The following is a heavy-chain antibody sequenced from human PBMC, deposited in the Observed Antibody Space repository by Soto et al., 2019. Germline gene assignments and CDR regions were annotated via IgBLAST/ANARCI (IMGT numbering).Heavy chain of an antibody. D-gene: IGHD6-13*01. J-gene: IGHJ5*02. CDR2: IYYSGST. Sequence: LSLTCTVSGGSISSSSYYWGWIRQPPGKGLEWIGSIYYSGSTYYNPSLKSRVTISVDTSKNQFSLKLSSVTAADTAVYYCASLYSSSLFVLWGQRTLVSVFS. CDR1: GGSISSSSYY. CDR3: ASLYSSSLFVL. V-gene: IGHV4-39*01.